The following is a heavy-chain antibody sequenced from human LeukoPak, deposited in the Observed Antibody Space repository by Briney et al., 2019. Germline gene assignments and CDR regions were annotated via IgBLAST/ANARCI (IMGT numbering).Heavy chain of an antibody. D-gene: IGHD3-22*01. CDR3: ARGYYDSSGYYHFDY. J-gene: IGHJ4*02. V-gene: IGHV1-69*05. Sequence: SVKVSCKASGGTFSSYAISWVRQAPGQGLEWMGGIIPIFGTANYAQKFQGRVTITTDESTSTAYMELSSLRSEDTAVYYCARGYYDSSGYYHFDYWGQGTLVTVSS. CDR2: IIPIFGTA. CDR1: GGTFSSYA.